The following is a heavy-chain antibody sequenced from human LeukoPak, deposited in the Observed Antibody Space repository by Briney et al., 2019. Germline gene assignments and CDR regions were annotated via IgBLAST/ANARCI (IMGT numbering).Heavy chain of an antibody. CDR2: IYTSGST. D-gene: IGHD3-10*01. J-gene: IGHJ5*02. V-gene: IGHV4-61*02. Sequence: PSETLSLTCTVSGGSLTSSSYYWGWIRQPAGKGLEWIGRIYTSGSTNYNPSLKSRVTISVDTSKNQFSLKLSSVTAADTAIYYCARDHASGSYSPGWFDPWGQGTLVTVSS. CDR3: ARDHASGSYSPGWFDP. CDR1: GGSLTSSSYY.